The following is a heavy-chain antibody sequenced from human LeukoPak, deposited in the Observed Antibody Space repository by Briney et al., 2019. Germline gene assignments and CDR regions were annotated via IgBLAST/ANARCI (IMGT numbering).Heavy chain of an antibody. D-gene: IGHD3-22*01. CDR3: AKDCPCRYYYDSSGYYLDY. V-gene: IGHV3-23*01. CDR1: GFTFSSYA. CDR2: ISGSGGST. Sequence: GGSLRLSCAASGFTFSSYAMSWVRQAPGKGLEWVSAISGSGGSTYYADSVKGRFTISRDNSKNTLYLQMNSLRAEDTAVYYCAKDCPCRYYYDSSGYYLDYWGQGTLVTVSS. J-gene: IGHJ4*02.